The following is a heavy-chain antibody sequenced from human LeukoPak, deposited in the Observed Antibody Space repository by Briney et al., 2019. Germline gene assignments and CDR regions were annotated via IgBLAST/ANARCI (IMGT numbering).Heavy chain of an antibody. D-gene: IGHD2-15*01. CDR2: IYYSGST. CDR3: ARDCSGGSCYSGQGNPWPYNWFDP. Sequence: SETLSLTCTVSGGSISSYYWSWIRQPPGKGLEWIGYIYYSGSTNFNPSLKSRVTISVDTSKNQFSLKLSSVTAADTAVYYCARDCSGGSCYSGQGNPWPYNWFDPWGQGTLVTVSS. J-gene: IGHJ5*02. CDR1: GGSISSYY. V-gene: IGHV4-59*01.